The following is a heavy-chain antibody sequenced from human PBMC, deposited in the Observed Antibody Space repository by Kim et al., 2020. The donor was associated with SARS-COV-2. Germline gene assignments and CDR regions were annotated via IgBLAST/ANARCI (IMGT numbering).Heavy chain of an antibody. D-gene: IGHD3-10*01. CDR3: TTDSWLYYGSESGAFDI. V-gene: IGHV3-15*01. J-gene: IGHJ3*02. Sequence: GGSLRLSCAASGFTFSNAWMSWVRQAPGKGLEWDGRIKSKTDGGTTYYAAPVKGRFTISRDDSKNTLYLQMNSLKTDDTAVYYCTTDSWLYYGSESGAFDIWGQGTMVTVST. CDR1: GFTFSNAW. CDR2: IKSKTDGGTT.